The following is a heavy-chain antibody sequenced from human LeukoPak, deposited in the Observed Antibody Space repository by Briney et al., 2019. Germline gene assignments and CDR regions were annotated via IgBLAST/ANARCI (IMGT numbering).Heavy chain of an antibody. CDR3: ARGPSIAARPRVDY. CDR1: GGSFSGYY. J-gene: IGHJ4*02. D-gene: IGHD6-6*01. Sequence: PSETLSLTCAVYGGSFSGYYWSWIRQPPGKGLEWIGEINHSGSTNYNPSLKSRVTISVDTSKNQFSLKLSSVTAADTAVYYCARGPSIAARPRVDYWGQGTLVTVSS. V-gene: IGHV4-34*01. CDR2: INHSGST.